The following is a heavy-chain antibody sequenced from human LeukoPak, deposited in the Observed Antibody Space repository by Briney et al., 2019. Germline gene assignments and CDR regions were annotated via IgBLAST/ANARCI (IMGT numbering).Heavy chain of an antibody. CDR1: GGSISSYY. CDR2: IYSSGST. D-gene: IGHD3-22*01. J-gene: IGHJ5*02. CDR3: AREKIGYYDSSGRGWFDP. V-gene: IGHV4-4*07. Sequence: SETLSLTCTVSGGSISSYYLSWIGQPAGKGLEWIGRIYSSGSTNYNPSLKSRVTISVDTSKKQFSLKLSSVTAADTAVYYCAREKIGYYDSSGRGWFDPWGQGTLVTVSS.